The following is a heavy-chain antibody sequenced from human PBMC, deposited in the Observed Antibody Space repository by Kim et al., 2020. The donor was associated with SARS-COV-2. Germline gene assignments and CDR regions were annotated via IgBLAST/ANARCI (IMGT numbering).Heavy chain of an antibody. CDR1: GYTFTSYG. J-gene: IGHJ4*02. Sequence: ASVKVSCKASGYTFTSYGISWVRQAPGQGLEWMGWISAYNGNTNYAQKLQGRVTMTTDTSTSTAYMELRSLRSDDTAVYYCARDEIVVVPAAMSPDYWGQRTLVTVSS. CDR3: ARDEIVVVPAAMSPDY. V-gene: IGHV1-18*01. CDR2: ISAYNGNT. D-gene: IGHD2-2*01.